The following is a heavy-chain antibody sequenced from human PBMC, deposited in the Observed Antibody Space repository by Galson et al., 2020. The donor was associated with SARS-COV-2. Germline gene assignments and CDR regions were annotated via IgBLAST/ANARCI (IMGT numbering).Heavy chain of an antibody. V-gene: IGHV1-46*01. CDR3: ARAFSLYYDILTGSKRGGWYYFDY. D-gene: IGHD3-9*01. CDR1: GYTFTSYY. CDR2: INPSGGST. J-gene: IGHJ4*02. Sequence: GESLKISCKASGYTFTSYYMHWVRQAPGQGLEWMGIINPSGGSTSYAQKFQGRVTMTRDTSTSTVYMELSSLRSEDTAVYYCARAFSLYYDILTGSKRGGWYYFDYWGQGTLVTVSS.